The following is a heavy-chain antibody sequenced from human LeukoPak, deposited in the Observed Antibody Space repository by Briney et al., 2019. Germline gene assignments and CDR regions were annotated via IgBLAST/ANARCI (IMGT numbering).Heavy chain of an antibody. J-gene: IGHJ4*02. D-gene: IGHD6-13*01. V-gene: IGHV4-4*07. Sequence: SETLSLTCTVSGASIENHYWSWIRQPAGKGLEWIGRFEPSGTTKYNPSLKSRITMSVDTSKNQFSLELNSVTAADTAVYYCAKEGAAAGPDFDLRGQGTLVIVSS. CDR3: AKEGAAAGPDFDL. CDR1: GASIENHY. CDR2: FEPSGTT.